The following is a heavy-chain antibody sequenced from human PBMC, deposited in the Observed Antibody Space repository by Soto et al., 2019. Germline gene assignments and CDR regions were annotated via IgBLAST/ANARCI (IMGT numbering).Heavy chain of an antibody. Sequence: EVQVVESGGALVQPGGSLRLSCAASGFTFSNCWMHWVRQVPGEGLVWVSSINNDGSRTWYADSVRGRIAMSRDNARNLVYLQMNSLRAEDTAVYYCGTTFEYWGQGALVTVSS. J-gene: IGHJ4*02. CDR1: GFTFSNCW. CDR2: INNDGSRT. CDR3: GTTFEY. V-gene: IGHV3-74*01. D-gene: IGHD1-26*01.